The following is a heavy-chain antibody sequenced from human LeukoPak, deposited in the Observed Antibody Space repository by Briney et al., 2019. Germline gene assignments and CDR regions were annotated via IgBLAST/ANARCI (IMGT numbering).Heavy chain of an antibody. V-gene: IGHV4-31*03. CDR1: GGSISSGGYY. D-gene: IGHD3-10*01. J-gene: IGHJ4*02. Sequence: SETLSLTCTVSGGSISSGGYYWSWIRQHPGKGLEWIGYIYYSGSTYYNPSLKSRVTISVDTSKNQFSLKLSSVTAADTAVYYCARSMVRGTADYWGQGTLVTVSS. CDR3: ARSMVRGTADY. CDR2: IYYSGST.